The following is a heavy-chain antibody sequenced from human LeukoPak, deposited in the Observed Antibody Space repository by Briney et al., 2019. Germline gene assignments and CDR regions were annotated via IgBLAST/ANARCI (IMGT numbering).Heavy chain of an antibody. V-gene: IGHV3-23*01. Sequence: PGGSLRLSYTASGLTFSSYAVSWVRKAPGRGLEWVSANSGSGGSTYYAHCERPRFTIPRHNHKNTLYLQMNSMRAEDTAVYYCAKGGRTTIFGVVITHFDYWGQGTLVTVSS. J-gene: IGHJ4*02. CDR2: NSGSGGST. CDR3: AKGGRTTIFGVVITHFDY. D-gene: IGHD3-3*01. CDR1: GLTFSSYA.